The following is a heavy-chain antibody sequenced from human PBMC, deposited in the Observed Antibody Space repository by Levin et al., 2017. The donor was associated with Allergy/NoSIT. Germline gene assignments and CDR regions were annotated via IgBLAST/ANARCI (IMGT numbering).Heavy chain of an antibody. D-gene: IGHD6-19*01. V-gene: IGHV3-30*04. CDR1: GFPFSSYG. Sequence: PGGSLRLSCAASGFPFSSYGLHWVRQAPGKGLEWVAVISSDGSNKHYADSVKGRFTVSRDNSKNTLYLQMNGLRGEDTAIYSCARDQHSSGWNAADYWGQGTLVSVSS. CDR2: ISSDGSNK. CDR3: ARDQHSSGWNAADY. J-gene: IGHJ4*02.